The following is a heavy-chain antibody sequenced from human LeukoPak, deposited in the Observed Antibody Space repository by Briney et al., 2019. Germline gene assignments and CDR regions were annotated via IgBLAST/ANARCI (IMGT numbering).Heavy chain of an antibody. D-gene: IGHD1-1*01. CDR3: ARDLSTTGLVPHCYYYMDV. Sequence: ASVKVSCKASGGTFSSYAISWVRQAPGQGLEWMGGIIPIFGTANYAQKFQGRVTITADESTSTAYMELSSLRSEDTAVYYCARDLSTTGLVPHCYYYMDVWGKGTTVTVSS. V-gene: IGHV1-69*13. CDR1: GGTFSSYA. J-gene: IGHJ6*03. CDR2: IIPIFGTA.